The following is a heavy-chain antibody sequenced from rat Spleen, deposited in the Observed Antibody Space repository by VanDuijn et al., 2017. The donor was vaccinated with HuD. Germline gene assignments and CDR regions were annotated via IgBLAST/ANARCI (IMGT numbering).Heavy chain of an antibody. D-gene: IGHD1-10*01. CDR1: GYSITSYYR. CDR3: ARSRKYNNYGFVY. J-gene: IGHJ3*01. CDR2: VNSAGST. V-gene: IGHV3-3*01. Sequence: EVQLQESGPGLVKPSQSLSLTCSVSGYSITSYYRWNWIRKFPGNKLEWMGYVNSAGSTNYNPSLKSRISITRDTSKNQFFLQVNSVITEDTATYYCARSRKYNNYGFVYWGPGTLATVSS.